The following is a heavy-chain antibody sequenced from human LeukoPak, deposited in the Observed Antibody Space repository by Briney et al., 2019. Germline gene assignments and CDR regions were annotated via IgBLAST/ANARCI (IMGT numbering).Heavy chain of an antibody. CDR3: ARDQKYYFDY. CDR2: ISYDGSNK. CDR1: GFTFSSYA. J-gene: IGHJ4*02. V-gene: IGHV3-30-3*01. Sequence: GGSLRLSCAASGFTFSSYAMHWVRQAPGKGLEWVAVISYDGSNKYYADSVKGRFTISRDNSKNTLYLQMNSLRAEDTTVYYCARDQKYYFDYWGQGTLVTVSS.